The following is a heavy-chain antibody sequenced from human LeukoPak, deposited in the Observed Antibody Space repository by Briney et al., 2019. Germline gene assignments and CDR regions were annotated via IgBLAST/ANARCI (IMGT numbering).Heavy chain of an antibody. V-gene: IGHV6-1*01. CDR1: GDSFSSNSAA. CDR2: TYYRSKWYN. CDR3: VRGAWELLSHYWYFDL. D-gene: IGHD1-26*01. Sequence: SQTLSLTCAISGDSFSSNSAAWNWIRQSPSRGLEWLGRTYYRSKWYNDYAVSVKSRITINPDTSKNQFSLQLNSVTPEDTAVYYCVRGAWELLSHYWYFDLWGRGTLVTVSS. J-gene: IGHJ2*01.